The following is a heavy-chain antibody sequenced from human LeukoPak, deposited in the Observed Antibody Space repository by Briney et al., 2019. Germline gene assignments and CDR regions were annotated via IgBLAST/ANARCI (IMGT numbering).Heavy chain of an antibody. J-gene: IGHJ5*02. Sequence: GGSLRLSCAAPGFTFSNYWMTWVRQAPGKGLEWVGNIKQDGSEKRYADSVRGRFSISRDNAQTSLYLQMKGLRAEDTAVYYCARASDPWLQLTWGQGTLVTVSS. CDR3: ARASDPWLQLT. D-gene: IGHD5-24*01. CDR2: IKQDGSEK. V-gene: IGHV3-7*05. CDR1: GFTFSNYW.